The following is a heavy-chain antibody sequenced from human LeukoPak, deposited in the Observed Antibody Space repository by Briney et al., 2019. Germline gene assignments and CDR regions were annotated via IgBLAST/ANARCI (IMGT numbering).Heavy chain of an antibody. CDR2: IYSGGTT. CDR1: GFTLSSND. D-gene: IGHD4-23*01. J-gene: IGHJ4*02. V-gene: IGHV3-66*01. Sequence: GGSLRLSCLASGFTLSSNDMSWVRQAPGKGLEWVSVIYSGGTTSYADSVKGRFTISRDNSKNTLYLQMNSLSAEDTAVYYCARDRRGYGGNFDYWGQGTLVTVSS. CDR3: ARDRRGYGGNFDY.